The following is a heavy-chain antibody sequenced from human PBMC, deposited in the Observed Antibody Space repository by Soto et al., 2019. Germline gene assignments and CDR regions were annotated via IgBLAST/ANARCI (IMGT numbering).Heavy chain of an antibody. J-gene: IGHJ4*02. CDR2: MNPNSGNT. CDR3: ARDKVVGATGN. CDR1: GYTFTSYD. Sequence: QVQLVQSGAEVKKPGASVKVSCKASGYTFTSYDINWVRQATGQGLEWMGWMNPNSGNTVYAQKFQGRGTMTRNTSISTAYIELRTLRSQETAVYSCARDKVVGATGNWGQGTLATVSS. V-gene: IGHV1-8*01. D-gene: IGHD1-1*01.